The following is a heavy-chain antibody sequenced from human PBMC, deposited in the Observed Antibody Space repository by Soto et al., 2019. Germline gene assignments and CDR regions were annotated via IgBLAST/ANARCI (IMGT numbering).Heavy chain of an antibody. Sequence: QVQLVQSGAEVKKPGSSVKVSCKASGGTFSSYTISWVRQAPGQGLEWMGSIIPILGIANYAQKFQGRVTMNTDKSTSKDNMELSNLRSEDTAVYYCARDLGAGSSSWYDYWGQGTLVTVSS. V-gene: IGHV1-69*08. CDR3: ARDLGAGSSSWYDY. CDR2: IIPILGIA. J-gene: IGHJ4*02. D-gene: IGHD6-13*01. CDR1: GGTFSSYT.